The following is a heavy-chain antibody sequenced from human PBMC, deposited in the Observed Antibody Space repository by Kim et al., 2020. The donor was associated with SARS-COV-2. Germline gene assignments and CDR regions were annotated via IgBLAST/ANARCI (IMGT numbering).Heavy chain of an antibody. D-gene: IGHD5-12*01. CDR1: GGSISSSSYY. CDR3: ASSPSVEVATIVY. Sequence: SETLSLTCTVSGGSISSSSYYWGWIRQPPGKGLEWIGSIYYSGSTYYNPSLKSRVTISVDTSKNQFSLKLSSVTAADTAVYYCASSPSVEVATIVYWGQGTLVTVSS. J-gene: IGHJ4*02. V-gene: IGHV4-39*01. CDR2: IYYSGST.